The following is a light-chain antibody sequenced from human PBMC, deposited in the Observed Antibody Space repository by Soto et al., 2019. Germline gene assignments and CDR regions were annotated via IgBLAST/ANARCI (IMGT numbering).Light chain of an antibody. CDR2: GNS. Sequence: QSVLTQPPSVSAAPGQRVTISCTGSSSNIGAGYDVHWYQQLPGTAPKVLIYGNSDRPSGVPDRFSGSKSGTSASLAITGLQAEDESDYYCQSYDWSLSSYVFGTGTKVTVL. J-gene: IGLJ1*01. V-gene: IGLV1-40*01. CDR3: QSYDWSLSSYV. CDR1: SSNIGAGYD.